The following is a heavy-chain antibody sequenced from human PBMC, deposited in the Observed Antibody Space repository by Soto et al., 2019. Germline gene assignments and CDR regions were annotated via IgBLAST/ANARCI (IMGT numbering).Heavy chain of an antibody. J-gene: IGHJ5*02. CDR3: ARDPPGGITGSLGWFGP. CDR2: INAGNGNT. V-gene: IGHV1-3*01. Sequence: QVQLVQSGAAVQKPGASVKVSCKASGYTFTSYAMHWVRQAPGQRLEWMGWINAGNGNTKYSQKFQGRVTITRDTSASTAYMELSSLRSEDTAVYYCARDPPGGITGSLGWFGPWGQGTLVTVSS. CDR1: GYTFTSYA. D-gene: IGHD1-20*01.